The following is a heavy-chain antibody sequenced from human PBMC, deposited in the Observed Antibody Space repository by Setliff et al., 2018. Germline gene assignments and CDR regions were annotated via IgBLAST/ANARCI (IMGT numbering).Heavy chain of an antibody. CDR3: TTVVKNGRAFDI. Sequence: GSLKISCAASGFTFSDYYMSWIRQAPGKGLEWVGNIKHDGSAKGYLDSVKGRFTISRDNAKNSLFLQMNSLRVEDTAVYYCTTVVKNGRAFDIWGQGTMVTVSS. CDR1: GFTFSDYY. D-gene: IGHD4-17*01. CDR2: IKHDGSAK. J-gene: IGHJ3*02. V-gene: IGHV3-7*01.